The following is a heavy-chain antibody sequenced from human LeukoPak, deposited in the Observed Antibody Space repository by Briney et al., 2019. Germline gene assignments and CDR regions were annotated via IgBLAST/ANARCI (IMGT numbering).Heavy chain of an antibody. D-gene: IGHD6-25*01. CDR2: ISSSSSYI. J-gene: IGHJ3*02. CDR3: ARVARLYAFDI. Sequence: GGSLRLSCAASGFTFSSYAMSWVRQAPGKGLEWVSGISSSSSYIYYADSVKGRFTISRDNAKNSLYLQMNSLRAEDTAVYYCARVARLYAFDIWGQGTMVTVSS. V-gene: IGHV3-21*01. CDR1: GFTFSSYA.